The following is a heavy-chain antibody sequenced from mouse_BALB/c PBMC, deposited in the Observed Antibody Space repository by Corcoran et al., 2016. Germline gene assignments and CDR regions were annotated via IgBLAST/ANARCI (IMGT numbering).Heavy chain of an antibody. CDR3: ARNRYDGYYVDAMDY. V-gene: IGHV9-4*02. D-gene: IGHD2-3*01. J-gene: IGHJ4*01. Sequence: QIQLVQSGPELKKPGETVRISCKASGYTFTTAGMQWVQKMPGKGLKWIGWINTHSGVPKYAEDFKGRFAFSLETSASTAYLQISNLKNEDTATYFCARNRYDGYYVDAMDYWGQGTSVTVSS. CDR2: INTHSGVP. CDR1: GYTFTTAG.